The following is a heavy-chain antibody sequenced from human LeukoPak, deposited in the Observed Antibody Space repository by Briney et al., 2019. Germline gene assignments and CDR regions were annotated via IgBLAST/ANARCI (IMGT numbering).Heavy chain of an antibody. CDR3: ASGYDSSGYYYLGAFDI. J-gene: IGHJ3*02. Sequence: SQTLSLTCTVSGGSISSGDYYWSWIRQPPGKGLEWIGYIYYSGSTYYNPSLKSRVTISVDTSKNQFSLKLSSVTAADTAVYYCASGYDSSGYYYLGAFDIWGQGTMVTVSS. CDR1: GGSISSGDYY. CDR2: IYYSGST. V-gene: IGHV4-30-4*01. D-gene: IGHD3-22*01.